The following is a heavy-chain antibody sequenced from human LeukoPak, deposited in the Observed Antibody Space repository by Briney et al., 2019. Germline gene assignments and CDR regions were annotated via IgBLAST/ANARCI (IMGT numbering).Heavy chain of an antibody. CDR3: ARGGVTPRPFDY. CDR1: GGSISSYY. D-gene: IGHD4-23*01. J-gene: IGHJ4*02. CDR2: IYYSGST. Sequence: SETLSLTCTVSGGSISSYYWSWIRQPPGKGLEWIGYIYYSGSTYYNPSLKSRVTISVDTSKNQFSLKLSSVTAADTAVYYCARGGVTPRPFDYWGQGTLVTVSS. V-gene: IGHV4-59*12.